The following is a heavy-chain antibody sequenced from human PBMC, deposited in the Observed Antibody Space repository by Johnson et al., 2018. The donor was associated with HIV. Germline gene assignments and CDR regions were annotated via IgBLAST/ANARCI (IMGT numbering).Heavy chain of an antibody. CDR1: GFTFSSYG. V-gene: IGHV3-30*18. D-gene: IGHD1-26*01. CDR2: ISYDGSNK. CDR3: AKLVGATHPLDI. Sequence: QMLLVESGGGVVQPGRSLRLSCAASGFTFSSYGMHWVRQAPGKGLEWVAVISYDGSNKYYADSVKGRFTIFRDNSKNTLYLQMNRLRTEDTALYYCAKLVGATHPLDIWGQGTMVTVSS. J-gene: IGHJ3*02.